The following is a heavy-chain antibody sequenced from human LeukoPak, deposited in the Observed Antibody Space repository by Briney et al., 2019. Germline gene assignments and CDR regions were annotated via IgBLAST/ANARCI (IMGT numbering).Heavy chain of an antibody. J-gene: IGHJ4*02. D-gene: IGHD4/OR15-4a*01. CDR1: GYTFTDYY. V-gene: IGHV1-2*02. CDR2: INPKSGGT. CDR3: ARIYGGYVDY. Sequence: ASVKVSCKASGYTFTDYYFHWVRQAPGQGLEWMGWINPKSGGTSYAQKFQGRVTMTRDTSITTAYMELSRLRSDDTAVYFCARIYGGYVDYWGQGTLVTVSS.